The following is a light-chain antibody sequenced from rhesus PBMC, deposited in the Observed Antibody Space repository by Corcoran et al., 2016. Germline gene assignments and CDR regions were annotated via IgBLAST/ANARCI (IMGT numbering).Light chain of an antibody. V-gene: IGKV1-94*01. CDR3: LQDYTTPYS. Sequence: DIQMTQSPSSLSASVGDRVTVTCRASQGINNHLSWYQQRPGKAPTLLIYAASSLQTGVSSRVSGSGSGTDCTLTISSLQPDDFASYYCLQDYTTPYSFGQGTKVEIK. J-gene: IGKJ2*01. CDR2: AAS. CDR1: QGINNH.